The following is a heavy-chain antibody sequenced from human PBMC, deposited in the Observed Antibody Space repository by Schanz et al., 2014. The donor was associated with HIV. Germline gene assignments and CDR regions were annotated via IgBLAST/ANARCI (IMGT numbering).Heavy chain of an antibody. CDR3: AKDPGILPRTYFDS. D-gene: IGHD2-2*02. CDR2: ISGSGVST. J-gene: IGHJ4*02. CDR1: GFTFSNFA. V-gene: IGHV3-23*01. Sequence: EVQMLESGGGSVQPGGSLRLSCAASGFTFSNFAMSWVRQAPGKGLEWVSSISGSGVSTFYAGSVKGRFAISRDKSKNTLYLQMNSLRVEDTAVYYCAKDPGILPRTYFDSWGQGTPVTVSS.